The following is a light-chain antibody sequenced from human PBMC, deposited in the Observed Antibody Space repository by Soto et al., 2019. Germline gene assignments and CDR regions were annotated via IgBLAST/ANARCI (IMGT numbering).Light chain of an antibody. CDR2: DVS. CDR1: SSDVGGYNY. Sequence: QSALTQPASVSGSPGQSITISCTGTSSDVGGYNYVSWYQQHPGKAPKFMIYDVSNRPSGVSNRFSGSKSGNTASLTISGLQAEDEADYYCCSYTTSNTRQIVFGTGPKVTVL. CDR3: CSYTTSNTRQIV. J-gene: IGLJ1*01. V-gene: IGLV2-14*01.